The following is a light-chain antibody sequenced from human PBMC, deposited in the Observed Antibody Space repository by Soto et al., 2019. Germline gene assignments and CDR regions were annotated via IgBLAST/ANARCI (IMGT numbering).Light chain of an antibody. CDR1: QSISQW. J-gene: IGKJ1*01. CDR2: DAS. V-gene: IGKV1-5*01. Sequence: IQMTQCPSALSASVGDRAALPCRSSQSISQWVAWYQQKPGRAPELLIYDASKLKSGVPSRFSGSGSGTEFSLTITSLQPDDSAMYYCQQYNGYSWTFGRGTKVDIK. CDR3: QQYNGYSWT.